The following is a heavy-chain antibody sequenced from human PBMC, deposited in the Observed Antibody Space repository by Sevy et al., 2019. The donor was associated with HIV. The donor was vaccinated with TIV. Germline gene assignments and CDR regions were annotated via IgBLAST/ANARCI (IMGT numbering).Heavy chain of an antibody. J-gene: IGHJ5*02. D-gene: IGHD3-3*01. V-gene: IGHV3-30*02. Sequence: GGYLRLSCAASGFTFSSYGMHWVRQAPGKGLEWVAFIRYDGSNKYYADSVKGRFTISRDNSKNTLYLQMNSLRAEDTAVYYCAKDEGHYDFWSGYYRDNWFDPWGQGTLVTVSS. CDR1: GFTFSSYG. CDR2: IRYDGSNK. CDR3: AKDEGHYDFWSGYYRDNWFDP.